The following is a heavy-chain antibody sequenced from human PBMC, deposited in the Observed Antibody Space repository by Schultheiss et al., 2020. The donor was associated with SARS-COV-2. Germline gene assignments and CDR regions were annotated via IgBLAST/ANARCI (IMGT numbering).Heavy chain of an antibody. J-gene: IGHJ4*02. CDR3: ASSSYYDSSGYPDY. CDR1: GGSISSYY. CDR2: IYYSGST. Sequence: SETLSLTCTVSGGSISSYYWSWIRQPPGKGLEWIGYIYYSGSTTYNPSLKSRVTISVDTSKNQFSLKLSSVTAADTAVYYCASSSYYDSSGYPDYWGQGTLVTVSS. D-gene: IGHD3-22*01. V-gene: IGHV4-59*08.